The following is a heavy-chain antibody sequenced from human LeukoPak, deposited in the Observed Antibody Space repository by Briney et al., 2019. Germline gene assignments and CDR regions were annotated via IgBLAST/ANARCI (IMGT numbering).Heavy chain of an antibody. CDR2: IYYSGST. CDR1: GGSISSRSYY. V-gene: IGHV4-39*01. Sequence: PSETLSLTCSVSGGSISSRSYYWGWIRQPPGKGLEWIGSIYYSGSTYYNPSLKSRVTISVDTSKNQFSLKLTSVTAADTAVYYCATMAGGSNWFDPWGQGTLVIVSS. J-gene: IGHJ5*02. CDR3: ATMAGGSNWFDP. D-gene: IGHD3-10*01.